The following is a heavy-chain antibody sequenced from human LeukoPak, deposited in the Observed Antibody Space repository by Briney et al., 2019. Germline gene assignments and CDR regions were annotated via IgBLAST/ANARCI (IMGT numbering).Heavy chain of an antibody. CDR3: ARQRAWLGEWAFEY. V-gene: IGHV4-39*01. CDR2: IKSGDTT. J-gene: IGHJ4*02. CDR1: DGSISSSTFY. D-gene: IGHD3-10*01. Sequence: SETLSLTCTVSDGSISSSTFYWGWIRQPPGRGLEWIGSIKSGDTTYYNPSLKSRVTMFVDTSKNQVSLELNSVTAADTAVHYCARQRAWLGEWAFEYWGQGTLVTVSS.